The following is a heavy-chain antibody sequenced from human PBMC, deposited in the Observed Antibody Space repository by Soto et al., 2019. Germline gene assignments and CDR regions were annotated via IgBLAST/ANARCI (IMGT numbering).Heavy chain of an antibody. CDR1: GFRFSSYA. Sequence: GGSLRLSCAAPGFRFSSYAMSWVRQAPGQGPEWLSVISASGGSAYYADSVKGRFTISRDNSRNTLYLQMNSLRAEDTAVYHCVRDLLGSGGHFDYWGQGTLVTVSS. D-gene: IGHD7-27*01. J-gene: IGHJ4*02. CDR2: ISASGGSA. V-gene: IGHV3-23*01. CDR3: VRDLLGSGGHFDY.